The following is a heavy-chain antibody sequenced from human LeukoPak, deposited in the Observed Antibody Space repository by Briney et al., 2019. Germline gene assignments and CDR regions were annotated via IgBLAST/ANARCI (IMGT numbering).Heavy chain of an antibody. CDR1: GFNFRQAW. Sequence: GGSLRLSCAASGFNFRQAWMSWVRQAPGKGLEWVSTIGSSGGNTNYADFVKGRFTISRDNSKNTLYLQMNSLRAEDTAVYYCAKDRPVGWELLRFDYWGQGTLVTVSS. CDR3: AKDRPVGWELLRFDY. V-gene: IGHV3-23*01. J-gene: IGHJ4*02. CDR2: IGSSGGNT. D-gene: IGHD1-26*01.